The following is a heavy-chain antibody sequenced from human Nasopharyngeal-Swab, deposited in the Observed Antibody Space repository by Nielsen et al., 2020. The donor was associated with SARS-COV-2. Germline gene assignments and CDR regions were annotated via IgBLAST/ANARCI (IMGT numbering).Heavy chain of an antibody. J-gene: IGHJ4*02. CDR3: ARVAPLGPAMATAHFDY. CDR1: GVTFSSYA. V-gene: IGHV1-69*13. D-gene: IGHD5-18*01. CDR2: IIPIFGTA. Sequence: SVKVSCKASGVTFSSYAISWVRQAPGQGLEWMGGIIPIFGTANYAQKFQGRVTITADESTSTAYMELSSLRSEDTAVYYYARVAPLGPAMATAHFDYWGQGTLVTVSS.